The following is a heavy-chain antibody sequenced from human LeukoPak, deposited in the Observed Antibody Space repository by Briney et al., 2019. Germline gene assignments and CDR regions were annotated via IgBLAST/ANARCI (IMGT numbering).Heavy chain of an antibody. V-gene: IGHV1-69*13. CDR3: AREGIAAEGLFDY. CDR2: IIPIFGTA. J-gene: IGHJ4*02. CDR1: GGTFSSYA. D-gene: IGHD6-13*01. Sequence: SVKASCKASGGTFSSYAISWVRQAPGQGLEWMGGIIPIFGTANYAQKFQGRVTITADESTSTAYMELSSLRSEDTAVYYCAREGIAAEGLFDYWGQGTLVTVSS.